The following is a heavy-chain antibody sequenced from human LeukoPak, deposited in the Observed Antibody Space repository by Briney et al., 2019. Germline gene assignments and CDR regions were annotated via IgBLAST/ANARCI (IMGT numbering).Heavy chain of an antibody. Sequence: PGGSLRLSCAASGFTFSNYWMSWVCQAPGKGLEWVANINQDGSEKNYVDSVKGRFTISRDNAKNSLYLQMNGLRAEDTAVYYCARIPEWRNYLDYWGQGTLVTVSS. J-gene: IGHJ4*02. CDR3: ARIPEWRNYLDY. D-gene: IGHD3-3*01. CDR2: INQDGSEK. V-gene: IGHV3-7*01. CDR1: GFTFSNYW.